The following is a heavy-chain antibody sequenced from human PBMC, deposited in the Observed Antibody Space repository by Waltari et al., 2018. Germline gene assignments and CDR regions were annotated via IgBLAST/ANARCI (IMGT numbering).Heavy chain of an antibody. Sequence: QVQLQESGPGLVKPSETLSLTCTVSGGSISSYYWSWIRQPPGKGLEWIGYIYYSGSTNHNPSLNSRVTISVDTSKNQFSLKLSSVTAADTAVYYCARDRGSGTPFDYWGQGTLVTVSS. CDR3: ARDRGSGTPFDY. J-gene: IGHJ4*02. D-gene: IGHD3-10*01. CDR2: IYYSGST. CDR1: GGSISSYY. V-gene: IGHV4-59*01.